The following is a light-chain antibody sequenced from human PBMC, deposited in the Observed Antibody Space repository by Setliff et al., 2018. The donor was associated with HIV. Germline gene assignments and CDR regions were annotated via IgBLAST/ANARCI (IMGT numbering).Light chain of an antibody. J-gene: IGLJ2*01. CDR3: CSFKDTGTPKLI. V-gene: IGLV2-23*02. Sequence: QSALAQPASVSGSLGQSITISCKGTSSDIGKWNFISWYQQHPGKAPKLIIFDVTRRPSGISNRFSASRSGNTASLTVSGLQADDEADYYCCSFKDTGTPKLIFGGGT. CDR1: SSDIGKWNF. CDR2: DVT.